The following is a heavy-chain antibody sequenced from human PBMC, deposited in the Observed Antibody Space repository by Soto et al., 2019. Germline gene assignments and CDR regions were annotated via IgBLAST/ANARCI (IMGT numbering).Heavy chain of an antibody. Sequence: EVQVVESGGGLVQPGGSLRLSCAASGFSVSTNYMSWVRQAPGKGLEWVSVLHSGGATYYADCVKGRFTTSRDSSENTLYLQMNSLRAEDTALYYCAREAEYDLWSGPGWFDPWGQGTLVTVSS. CDR2: LHSGGAT. V-gene: IGHV3-66*01. CDR3: AREAEYDLWSGPGWFDP. D-gene: IGHD3-3*01. J-gene: IGHJ5*02. CDR1: GFSVSTNY.